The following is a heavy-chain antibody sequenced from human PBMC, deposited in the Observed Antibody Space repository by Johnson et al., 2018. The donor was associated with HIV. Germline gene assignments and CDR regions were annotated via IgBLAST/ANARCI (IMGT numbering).Heavy chain of an antibody. J-gene: IGHJ3*02. D-gene: IGHD3-16*01. V-gene: IGHV3-9*01. CDR1: GFTFDDYA. CDR3: AKDFGLDWGNGFDI. Sequence: VLLVESGGGLEQPGRSLRLSCAASGFTFDDYAMHWVRQAPGKGLEWVSGISWNSGSIAYADPVKGRFTISRDNAKNSLYLQMNSLRAEDTALYYCAKDFGLDWGNGFDIWGQGTMVTVSS. CDR2: ISWNSGSI.